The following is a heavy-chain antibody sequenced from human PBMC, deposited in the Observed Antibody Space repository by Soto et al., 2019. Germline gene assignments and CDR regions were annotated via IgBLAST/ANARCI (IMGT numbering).Heavy chain of an antibody. V-gene: IGHV1-69*01. J-gene: IGHJ4*02. CDR2: IIPIFGTA. D-gene: IGHD2-15*01. CDR1: GGTFSSYA. CDR3: AARRYCSGGTCPDYFDY. Sequence: QVQLVQSGAEVKKPGSSVKVSCKASGGTFSSYAISWVRQAPGQRLEWMGGIIPIFGTASYAQKFQGRVTITADESTSAAYMELSSLRSDDTAVYYCAARRYCSGGTCPDYFDYWGPGTLVTVSS.